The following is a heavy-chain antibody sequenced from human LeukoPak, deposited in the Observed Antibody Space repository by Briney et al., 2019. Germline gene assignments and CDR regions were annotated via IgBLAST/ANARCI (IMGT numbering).Heavy chain of an antibody. CDR1: GFTFSSYA. V-gene: IGHV3-30-3*01. J-gene: IGHJ6*02. Sequence: GGSLRLSCAASGFTFSSYAMHWGRQAPGKGLEGVAVISYDGSNKYYADSVKGRFTISRDNSKNTLYLQMNSLRAEDTAVYYCARDLGVRSSGYYRRDYGMDVWGQGTTVTVSS. D-gene: IGHD3-22*01. CDR2: ISYDGSNK. CDR3: ARDLGVRSSGYYRRDYGMDV.